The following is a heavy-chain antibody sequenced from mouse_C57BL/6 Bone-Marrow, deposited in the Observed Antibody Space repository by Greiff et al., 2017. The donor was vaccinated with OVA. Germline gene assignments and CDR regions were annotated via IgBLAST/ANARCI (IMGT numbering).Heavy chain of an antibody. D-gene: IGHD1-1*01. Sequence: DVKLVESGGGLVKPGGSLKLSCAASGFTFSSYAMSWVRQTPEKRLEWVATISDGGSYTYYPDNVKGRFTISRDNAKNNLYLQMSHLKSEDTAMYYCARDRIYYYGSSWYFDVWGTGTTVTVSS. J-gene: IGHJ1*03. CDR2: ISDGGSYT. CDR3: ARDRIYYYGSSWYFDV. V-gene: IGHV5-4*01. CDR1: GFTFSSYA.